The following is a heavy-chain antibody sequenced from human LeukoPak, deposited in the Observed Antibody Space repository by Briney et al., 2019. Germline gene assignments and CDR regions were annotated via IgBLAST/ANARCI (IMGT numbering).Heavy chain of an antibody. CDR1: GGTFSTYA. Sequence: ASVKVSCKASGGTFSTYAISWVRQAPGQGLEWMGRIIPILGIPNYAQKFQGRVTITADKSTSTAYMELSSLRSEDTAIYYCARALRRIAAAGTGYWFDPWGQGTLVTVSS. CDR3: ARALRRIAAAGTGYWFDP. CDR2: IIPILGIP. D-gene: IGHD6-13*01. V-gene: IGHV1-69*04. J-gene: IGHJ5*02.